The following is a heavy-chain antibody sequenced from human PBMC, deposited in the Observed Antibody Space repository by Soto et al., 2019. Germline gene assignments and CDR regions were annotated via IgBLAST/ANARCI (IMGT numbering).Heavy chain of an antibody. V-gene: IGHV4-34*01. Sequence: SETVSLTCAVYGGSFSGYYWSWIRQPPGKGLEWIGEINHSGSTNYNPSLKSRVTISVDTSKNQFSLKLSSVTAADTAVYYCARDLRYYYGSGSYTPLWYYYYGMDVWGQGTTVTVSS. J-gene: IGHJ6*02. CDR1: GGSFSGYY. CDR3: ARDLRYYYGSGSYTPLWYYYYGMDV. CDR2: INHSGST. D-gene: IGHD3-10*01.